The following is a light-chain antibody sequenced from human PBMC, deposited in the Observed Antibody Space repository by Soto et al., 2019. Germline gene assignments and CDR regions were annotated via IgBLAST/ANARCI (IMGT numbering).Light chain of an antibody. J-gene: IGKJ3*01. CDR2: DAS. Sequence: EIVLTQSPATLSLSPGERATLSCRASQSVSSYLAWYQQKPGQAPRLLIYDASNRATGIPARFSGSGSGTDFTHTISSLEPEDLAVYYCQQRSNRPPLFPCGPRPKVHIK. V-gene: IGKV3-11*01. CDR1: QSVSSY. CDR3: QQRSNRPPLFP.